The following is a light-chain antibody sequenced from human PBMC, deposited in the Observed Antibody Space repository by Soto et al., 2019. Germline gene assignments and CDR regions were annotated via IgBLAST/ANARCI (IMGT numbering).Light chain of an antibody. CDR3: CSSVGSYTSV. CDR1: SSDVGGYNY. V-gene: IGLV2-11*01. Sequence: QSVLTQPRSVSGSPGQSVTISCTGTSSDVGGYNYVSWYQQHPGKAPKLMIYDVSKRPSGVPDRFSGSKSGNTASLTISGLQAEDEADYYCCSSVGSYTSVFGGGTKRTV. J-gene: IGLJ3*02. CDR2: DVS.